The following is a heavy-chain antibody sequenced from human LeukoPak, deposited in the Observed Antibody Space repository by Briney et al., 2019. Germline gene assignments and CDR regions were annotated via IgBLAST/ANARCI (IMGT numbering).Heavy chain of an antibody. CDR1: GFTFSSYG. V-gene: IGHV3-33*06. J-gene: IGHJ4*02. CDR2: IWYDGGDK. D-gene: IGHD6-13*01. CDR3: AKERAAAVEGYFGY. Sequence: PGRSLRLSCAASGFTFSSYGMHWIRQAPGKALEWVAVIWYDGGDKYYADSVKGRFTISRDNSKNTLYLQMNSLRAEDTAVYFCAKERAAAVEGYFGYWGQGTLVTVPS.